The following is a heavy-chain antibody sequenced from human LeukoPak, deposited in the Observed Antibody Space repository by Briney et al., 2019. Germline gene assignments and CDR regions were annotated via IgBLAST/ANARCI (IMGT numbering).Heavy chain of an antibody. CDR2: ISAVNGDT. CDR3: LRDISTAAFDS. D-gene: IGHD6-13*01. Sequence: EASVKVSCQASGYTFSDHGIIWVRQAPGQDLEWVGWISAVNGDTKSARSVQGRLALTTDITTNTAFMELRSLRSDDTALYFCLRDISTAAFDSWGQGTLITVSS. V-gene: IGHV1-18*01. CDR1: GYTFSDHG. J-gene: IGHJ5*01.